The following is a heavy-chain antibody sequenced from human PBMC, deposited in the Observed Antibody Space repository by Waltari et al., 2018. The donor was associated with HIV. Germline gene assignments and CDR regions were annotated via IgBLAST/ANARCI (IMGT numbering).Heavy chain of an antibody. CDR1: GGSISSGGYY. CDR3: SIDGQCIASPLDS. Sequence: QVQLQESGSGLVKPSQTLSLPCTVSGGSISSGGYYWSWIRQHPGKVLEWMGYIYYSGNTSHNPSLFCRVTSSLYTSTNLFSLKLSAVTASDATVYYCSIDGQCIASPLDSWDQGTLVTVSS. V-gene: IGHV4-31*03. J-gene: IGHJ5*01. D-gene: IGHD6-13*01. CDR2: IYYSGNT.